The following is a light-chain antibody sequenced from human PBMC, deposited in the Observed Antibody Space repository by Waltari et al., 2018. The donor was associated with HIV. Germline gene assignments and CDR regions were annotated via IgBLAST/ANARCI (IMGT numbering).Light chain of an antibody. J-gene: IGKJ5*01. CDR3: QPRSNVPIN. V-gene: IGKV3-11*01. CDR2: GAS. CDR1: QGVSSD. Sequence: EIVLPQSPATLSLSPGERATLSFRASQGVSSDLAWYQPKPGQAPRLLIYGASRRATGIPARFSGSGSGADVPLTFRSLEAGDFAVYYCQPRSNVPINFGQGAPLEIK.